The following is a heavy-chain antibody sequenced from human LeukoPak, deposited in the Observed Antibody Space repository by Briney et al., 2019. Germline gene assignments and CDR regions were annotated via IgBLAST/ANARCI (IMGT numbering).Heavy chain of an antibody. CDR1: GFTFSSYA. CDR2: ISYDGSNK. J-gene: IGHJ6*03. V-gene: IGHV3-30*01. Sequence: PGGSLRLSCAASGFTFSSYAVHWVRQAPGKGLEWVAVISYDGSNKYYADSVKGRFTISRDNSKNTLYLQMNSLRAEDTAVYYCARGTGYYYYYMDVWGKGTTVTVSS. CDR3: ARGTGYYYYYMDV. D-gene: IGHD1-1*01.